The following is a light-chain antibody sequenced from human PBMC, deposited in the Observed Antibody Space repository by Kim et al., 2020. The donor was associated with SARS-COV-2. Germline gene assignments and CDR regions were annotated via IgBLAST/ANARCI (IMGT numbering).Light chain of an antibody. CDR2: HDE. CDR3: AAWDDRLNALV. Sequence: QSVVTQPPSASGTPGQRVTISCSGSTSSVGSNTVSWYQLLPGTAPKVLIYHDEYRPSGVPDRFSGSRSGTSASLAISGLQSDDEGVYYCAAWDDRLNALVFGGGTKVTVL. V-gene: IGLV1-44*01. CDR1: TSSVGSNT. J-gene: IGLJ2*01.